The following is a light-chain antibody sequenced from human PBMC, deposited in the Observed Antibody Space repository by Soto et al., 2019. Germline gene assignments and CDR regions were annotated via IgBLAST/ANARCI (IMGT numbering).Light chain of an antibody. CDR1: QNIDRY. J-gene: IGKJ2*01. CDR3: QHSYSTLYT. Sequence: DIQMTQSPSSLSASIGDRVIITCRSSQNIDRYLNWYQQKPGKAPKLLIYSASTLQSGVPSRFSGSGFGTEFTLTISSVQPEDFATYFCQHSYSTLYTFGQGTKL. CDR2: SAS. V-gene: IGKV1-39*01.